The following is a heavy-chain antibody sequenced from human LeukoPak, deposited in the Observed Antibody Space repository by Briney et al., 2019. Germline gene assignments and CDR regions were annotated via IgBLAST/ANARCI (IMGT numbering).Heavy chain of an antibody. CDR1: GGSISSSSYY. D-gene: IGHD3-22*01. CDR3: ASYYYDSSGMSSDY. V-gene: IGHV4-39*07. Sequence: SAPLSLTCTVSGGSISSSSYYWGWIRQPPGKGLEWIGEINHSGSTNYNPSLKSRVTISVDTSKNQFSLKLSSVTAADTAVYYCASYYYDSSGMSSDYWGQGTLVTVSS. J-gene: IGHJ4*02. CDR2: INHSGST.